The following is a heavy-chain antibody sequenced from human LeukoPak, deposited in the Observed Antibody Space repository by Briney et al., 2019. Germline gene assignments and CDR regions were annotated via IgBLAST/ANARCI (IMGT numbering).Heavy chain of an antibody. CDR2: IYSGGST. CDR1: GFAVSSNY. D-gene: IGHD6-19*01. CDR3: AIEPDSSGWYGSDY. Sequence: GGSLRLSCAASGFAVSSNYMSWVRQAPGKGLEWVSVIYSGGSTYYADSVKGRFTISRDNSKNTLYLQMNSLRAEDTAVYYCAIEPDSSGWYGSDYWGQGTLVTVSS. J-gene: IGHJ4*02. V-gene: IGHV3-66*01.